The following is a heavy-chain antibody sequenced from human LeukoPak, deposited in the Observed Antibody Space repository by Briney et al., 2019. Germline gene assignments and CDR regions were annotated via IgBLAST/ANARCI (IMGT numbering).Heavy chain of an antibody. CDR1: GGSISSGDYY. D-gene: IGHD3-22*01. J-gene: IGHJ4*02. CDR2: IYYSGST. Sequence: SETLSLTRTVSGGSISSGDYYWSWIRQPPGKGLEWIGYIYYSGSTYYNPSLKSRVTISVDTSKNQFSLKLSSVTAADTAVYYCARGTHDSSGYYYFDYWGQGTLVTVSS. CDR3: ARGTHDSSGYYYFDY. V-gene: IGHV4-30-4*01.